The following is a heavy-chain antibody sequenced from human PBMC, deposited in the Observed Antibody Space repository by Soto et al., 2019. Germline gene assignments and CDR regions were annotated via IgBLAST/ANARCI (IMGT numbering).Heavy chain of an antibody. V-gene: IGHV5-51*01. Sequence: GESLKISCKGSGYSFTNYWIAWVGQMPGKGLEYMGIIYPSDSDTRYSPSFQGQVTISADKSISTAYLQWSSLKASDTAIYYCARHGFYGDYSSNYFDPWGQGTLVTVSS. CDR3: ARHGFYGDYSSNYFDP. CDR1: GYSFTNYW. CDR2: IYPSDSDT. J-gene: IGHJ5*02. D-gene: IGHD4-17*01.